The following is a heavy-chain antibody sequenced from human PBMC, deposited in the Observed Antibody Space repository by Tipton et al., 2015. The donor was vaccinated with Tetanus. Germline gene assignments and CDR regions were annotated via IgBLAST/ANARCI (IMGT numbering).Heavy chain of an antibody. J-gene: IGHJ4*02. CDR1: GGSVSSSTYY. D-gene: IGHD1-26*01. V-gene: IGHV4-61*01. CDR2: ISYSGDT. CDR3: ARIPVGATLDS. Sequence: TLSLTCTVSGGSVSSSTYYWSWVRQPPGKGPEWIAYISYSGDTNYSPSLKSRVTILIDTSKNQFSLKVKSVTAADTAVYYCARIPVGATLDSWGQGTLVTVSS.